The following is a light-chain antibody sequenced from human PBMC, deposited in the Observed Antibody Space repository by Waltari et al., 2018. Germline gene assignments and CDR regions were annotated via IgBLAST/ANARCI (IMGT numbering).Light chain of an antibody. V-gene: IGKV3-11*01. Sequence: EIVLTQSPATLSLSPGERATLSCRARQTISNYLAWYQQKPGQAPRLLIYDASNRATGIPARFSGSGSGTDFTLTISSLEPEDFALYYCQQRSSWPLTFGGGTKVEIK. J-gene: IGKJ4*01. CDR3: QQRSSWPLT. CDR1: QTISNY. CDR2: DAS.